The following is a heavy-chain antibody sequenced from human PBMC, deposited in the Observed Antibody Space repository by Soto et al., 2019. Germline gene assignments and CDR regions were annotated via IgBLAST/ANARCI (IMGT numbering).Heavy chain of an antibody. CDR1: GGSISSHY. D-gene: IGHD2-2*01. CDR2: IYYSGST. Sequence: SETLSLTCTVSGGSISSHYWSWIRQPPGKGLEWIGYIYYSGSTNYNPSLKSRVTISVDTSKNQFSLKLSSVTAADTAVYYCARGGWVVPAAMRPYYYYGMDVWGQGTTVTVSS. CDR3: ARGGWVVPAAMRPYYYYGMDV. V-gene: IGHV4-59*11. J-gene: IGHJ6*02.